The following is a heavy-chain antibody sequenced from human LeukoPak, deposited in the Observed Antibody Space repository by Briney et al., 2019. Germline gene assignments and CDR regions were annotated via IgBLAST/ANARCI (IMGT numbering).Heavy chain of an antibody. CDR3: AKDNGSGLDY. D-gene: IGHD6-19*01. J-gene: IGHJ4*02. Sequence: GRSLRLSCAASGFTFSSYGMHWVRQAPGKGLEWVAVISYDGSNKYYADSVKGRFTISRDNSKNTLYLQMNSLRAEDTAVYCCAKDNGSGLDYWGQGTLVTVSS. CDR2: ISYDGSNK. CDR1: GFTFSSYG. V-gene: IGHV3-30*18.